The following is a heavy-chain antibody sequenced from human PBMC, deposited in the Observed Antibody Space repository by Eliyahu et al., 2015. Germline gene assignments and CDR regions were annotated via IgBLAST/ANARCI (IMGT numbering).Heavy chain of an antibody. V-gene: IGHV4-39*01. CDR2: IYYSGST. D-gene: IGHD6-13*01. CDR3: ARWAIRAIAAAVRETWFDP. Sequence: QLQLQESGPGLVKPSETLSLTCTVSGGSISSSSYYWGWIRQPPGKGLEWIGSIYYSGSTYYNPSLKSRVTISVDTSKNQFSLKLSSVTAADTAVYYCARWAIRAIAAAVRETWFDPWGQGTLVTVSS. CDR1: GGSISSSSYY. J-gene: IGHJ5*02.